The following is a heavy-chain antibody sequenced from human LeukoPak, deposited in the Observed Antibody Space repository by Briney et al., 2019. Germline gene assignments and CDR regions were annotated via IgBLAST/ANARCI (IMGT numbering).Heavy chain of an antibody. CDR1: GFTFSSYA. Sequence: GGSLRLSCAASGFTFSSYAMSWVRQAPGKGLEWVSAISGSGGSTYYADSVKGRFTISRDTPKNTLYLQMNSLRVEDTAVYYCASWPVGWYGEDSWGQGTLVSVSS. V-gene: IGHV3-23*01. J-gene: IGHJ4*02. CDR3: ASWPVGWYGEDS. D-gene: IGHD6-19*01. CDR2: ISGSGGST.